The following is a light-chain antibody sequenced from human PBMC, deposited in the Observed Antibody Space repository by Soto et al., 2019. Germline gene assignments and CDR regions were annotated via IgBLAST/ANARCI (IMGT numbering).Light chain of an antibody. Sequence: QSALTQPASASGSPGQSVTISCTGTSSDIGGYNYVSWYRQHPGKAPKLVIYEVSNRPSEVSNRFSGSKSGNTASLTISGRQAEEDDDDYCSSYFTSTIPVFGTGTKVTVL. CDR3: SSYFTSTIPV. CDR2: EVS. CDR1: SSDIGGYNY. V-gene: IGLV2-14*01. J-gene: IGLJ1*01.